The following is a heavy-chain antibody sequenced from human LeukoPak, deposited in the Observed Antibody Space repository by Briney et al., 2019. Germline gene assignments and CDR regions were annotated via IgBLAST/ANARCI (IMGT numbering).Heavy chain of an antibody. CDR1: GFTFSSYA. V-gene: IGHV3-23*01. J-gene: IGHJ4*02. D-gene: IGHD3-16*02. CDR3: ARVIGDYVWGSYRLGAFDY. Sequence: GGSLRLSCAASGFTFSSYAMSWVRQAPGKGLEWVSAISGSGGSTYYADSVKGRFTISRDNAKNSLYLQMNSLRAEDTALYHCARVIGDYVWGSYRLGAFDYWGQGTLVTVSS. CDR2: ISGSGGST.